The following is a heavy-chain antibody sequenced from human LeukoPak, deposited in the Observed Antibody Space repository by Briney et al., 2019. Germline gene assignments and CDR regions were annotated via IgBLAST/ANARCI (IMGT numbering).Heavy chain of an antibody. J-gene: IGHJ4*02. Sequence: GGSLRLSRAASRFTFSDYYMSWIRQAPGKGLEWVSYISSSGSTIYYADSVKGRFTISRDNAKNSLYLQMNSLRAEDTAVYYCARRVSVAEYDYWGQGTLVTVSS. D-gene: IGHD6-19*01. CDR2: ISSSGSTI. V-gene: IGHV3-11*01. CDR1: RFTFSDYY. CDR3: ARRVSVAEYDY.